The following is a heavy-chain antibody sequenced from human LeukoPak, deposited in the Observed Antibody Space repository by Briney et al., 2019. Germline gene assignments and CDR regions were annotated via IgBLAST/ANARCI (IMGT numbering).Heavy chain of an antibody. CDR3: GRETGYSSGSPSIDY. J-gene: IGHJ4*02. CDR2: IYYSGST. Sequence: SETLSLTCTVSGGSVSSGSYYWSWIRQPPGKGLEWIGYIYYSGSTNYNPSLKSRVTISVDTSKNQFSLKLSSVTAADTAVYYCGRETGYSSGSPSIDYWGQGTLVTVSS. CDR1: GGSVSSGSYY. D-gene: IGHD3-10*01. V-gene: IGHV4-61*01.